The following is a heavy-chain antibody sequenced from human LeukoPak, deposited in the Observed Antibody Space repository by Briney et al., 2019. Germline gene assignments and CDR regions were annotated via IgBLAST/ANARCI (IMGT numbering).Heavy chain of an antibody. D-gene: IGHD3-10*01. V-gene: IGHV1-8*01. J-gene: IGHJ6*02. CDR2: MNPNSGNT. Sequence: ASVKVSCKASGYTFTSYDINWVRQATGQGLEWMGWMNPNSGNTRYAQKVQGRITMTGDTSISTAYMELSSLRSEDTAVYYCARGPSLVRGVIMPGSVGGMDVWGQGTTVAVSS. CDR1: GYTFTSYD. CDR3: ARGPSLVRGVIMPGSVGGMDV.